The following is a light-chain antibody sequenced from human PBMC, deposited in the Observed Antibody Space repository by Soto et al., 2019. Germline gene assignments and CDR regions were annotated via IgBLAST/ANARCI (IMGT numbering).Light chain of an antibody. CDR1: QSVNSN. J-gene: IGKJ1*01. V-gene: IGKV3-15*01. CDR2: YAS. CDR3: QQYNTWPWT. Sequence: EIVMTQSPATLSVSPGERATLSCRASQSVNSNLAWYQRKRGQAPRLLIFYASTRAPGIPSGYSGSGSGTEFTLTISSLQSEDFAVYYCQQYNTWPWTFGQGTAVEIK.